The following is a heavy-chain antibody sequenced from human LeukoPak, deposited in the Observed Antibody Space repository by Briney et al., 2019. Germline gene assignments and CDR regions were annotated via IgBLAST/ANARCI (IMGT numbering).Heavy chain of an antibody. J-gene: IGHJ6*03. D-gene: IGHD2-15*01. Sequence: GGSLRLSCAASGFTFSSYAMSWVRQAPGKGLEWVSAISGSGGSTYYADSVKGRFTISRDNSKNTLYLQMNSLRAEDTAVYYCAKERYCSGGSCLYYYMDVWSKGTTVTVSS. CDR3: AKERYCSGGSCLYYYMDV. V-gene: IGHV3-23*01. CDR1: GFTFSSYA. CDR2: ISGSGGST.